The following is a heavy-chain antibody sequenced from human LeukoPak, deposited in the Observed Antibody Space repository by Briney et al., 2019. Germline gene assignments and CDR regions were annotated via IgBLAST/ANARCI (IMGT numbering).Heavy chain of an antibody. Sequence: GGSLRLSCAASGFTVSSNYMSWVRQAPGKGLEWVSVIYSGGSTYYAGSVKGRFTISRDNSKNTLYLQMNSLRAEDTAVYYCASREPSTVPDAFDIWGQGTMVTVSS. CDR3: ASREPSTVPDAFDI. CDR1: GFTVSSNY. V-gene: IGHV3-53*01. J-gene: IGHJ3*02. D-gene: IGHD4-17*01. CDR2: IYSGGST.